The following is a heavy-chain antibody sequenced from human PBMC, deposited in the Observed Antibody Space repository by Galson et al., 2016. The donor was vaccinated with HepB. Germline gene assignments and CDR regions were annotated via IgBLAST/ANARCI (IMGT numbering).Heavy chain of an antibody. D-gene: IGHD3-3*01. CDR2: ISGRGGSP. J-gene: IGHJ5*02. CDR3: AKGTRSGFYSRWFDP. Sequence: SLRLSCAASGFTFSNYAMSWVRQAPWRGLEWVSAISGRGGSPYYADSVKGRFTISRDNSKNTLYLQMNSLRVEDTALYYCAKGTRSGFYSRWFDPWGQGTLVTVSS. V-gene: IGHV3-23*01. CDR1: GFTFSNYA.